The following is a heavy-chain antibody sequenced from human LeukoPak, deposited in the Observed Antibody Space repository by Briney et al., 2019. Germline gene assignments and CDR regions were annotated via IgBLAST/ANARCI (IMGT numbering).Heavy chain of an antibody. Sequence: AAVKVSCKASGYTFTSYGIGWVRQAPGQGLEWMGWLSAYDGNTDYAQNLQGRVTMTTDTSTSTAYMELRSLRSDDTAVYYCARDRWDIVTTILFDCWGQGTLVTVSS. CDR3: ARDRWDIVTTILFDC. J-gene: IGHJ4*02. D-gene: IGHD5-12*01. CDR1: GYTFTSYG. CDR2: LSAYDGNT. V-gene: IGHV1-18*01.